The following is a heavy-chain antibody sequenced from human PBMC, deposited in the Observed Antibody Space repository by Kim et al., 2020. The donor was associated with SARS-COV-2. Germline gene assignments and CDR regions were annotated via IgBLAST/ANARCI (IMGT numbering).Heavy chain of an antibody. CDR2: ICRSSTYI. CDR1: GFTFSSYR. CDR3: AREGYCCGGSCYGYNSGWLGY. Sequence: GGSLSLSCAVSGFTFSSYRMNWVRQAPEKGLEWVSSICRSSTYIYSAAPVKRRITISRDYAKNSPFLKMTSLRAEDTAVYYCAREGYCCGGSCYGYNSGWLGYCGEGTLVTVSS. V-gene: IGHV3-21*01. D-gene: IGHD2-15*01. J-gene: IGHJ4*02.